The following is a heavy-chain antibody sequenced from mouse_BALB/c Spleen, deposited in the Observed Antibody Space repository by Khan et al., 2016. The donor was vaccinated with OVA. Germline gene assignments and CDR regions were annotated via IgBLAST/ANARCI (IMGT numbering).Heavy chain of an antibody. CDR1: GYTFTDYY. V-gene: IGHV1-77*01. Sequence: QVQLQQSGAELARPGASVKLSCKASGYTFTDYYINWVQQRTGQGLEWIGEISPGSGDTYYTERFKGKATLNADTSSSTAYMQLSSLTSEASAVDFCARRNYFGYTFAYWGQGTLVTVSA. CDR3: ARRNYFGYTFAY. D-gene: IGHD1-2*01. J-gene: IGHJ3*01. CDR2: ISPGSGDT.